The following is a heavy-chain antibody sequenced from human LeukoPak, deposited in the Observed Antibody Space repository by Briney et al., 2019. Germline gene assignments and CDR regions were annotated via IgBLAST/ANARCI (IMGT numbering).Heavy chain of an antibody. D-gene: IGHD3-10*01. CDR1: GYSFTSYW. CDR2: IYPGDSDT. V-gene: IGHV5-51*01. CDR3: ARSPIGRYYYGSGSYPPLDY. J-gene: IGHJ4*02. Sequence: GESLKISCKGSGYSFTSYWIGWVRQMPGKGLEWMGIIYPGDSDTRYSPSFQGQVTISADKSISTAYLQWSSLKASDTAMYYCARSPIGRYYYGSGSYPPLDYWGQGTLVTVSS.